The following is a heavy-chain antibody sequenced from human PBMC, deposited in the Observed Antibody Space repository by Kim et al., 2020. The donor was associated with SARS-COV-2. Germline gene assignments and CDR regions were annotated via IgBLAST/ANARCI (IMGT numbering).Heavy chain of an antibody. J-gene: IGHJ6*02. CDR1: GYTFTGYY. D-gene: IGHD3-3*01. CDR3: AREGSRLLYYYGMDV. CDR2: INPNSGGT. Sequence: ASVKVSCKASGYTFTGYYMHWVRQAPGQGLEWMGRINPNSGGTNYAQKFQGRVTMTRDTSISTAYMELSRLRSDDTAVYYCAREGSRLLYYYGMDVWGQGTTVTVSS. V-gene: IGHV1-2*06.